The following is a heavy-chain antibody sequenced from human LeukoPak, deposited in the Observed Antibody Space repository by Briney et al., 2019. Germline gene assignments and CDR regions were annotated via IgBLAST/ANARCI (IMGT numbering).Heavy chain of an antibody. Sequence: GGSLRLSCAASGFPFDDYAMHWVRQAPGKGLEWVSGISWNSGSIGYADSVKGRFTISRDNAKNSLYLQMNSLRAEDTALYYCAKGELGLYCSSTSCYTGMDVWGQGTTATVSS. D-gene: IGHD2-2*02. CDR2: ISWNSGSI. V-gene: IGHV3-9*01. CDR3: AKGELGLYCSSTSCYTGMDV. J-gene: IGHJ6*02. CDR1: GFPFDDYA.